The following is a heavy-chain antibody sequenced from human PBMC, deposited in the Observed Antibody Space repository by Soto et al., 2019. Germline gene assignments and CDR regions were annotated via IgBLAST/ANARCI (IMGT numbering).Heavy chain of an antibody. D-gene: IGHD5-12*01. CDR3: ARDRDYIEDLDY. Sequence: PGGSLSLSRPAAGLSLSRYSMTCERKAPGMGLEWVAHIDSTATTISYADSVRGRFTISRDDAKNSLYLQMSSLRAEDTAIYYCARDRDYIEDLDYWGLGTLVTVSS. J-gene: IGHJ4*02. CDR1: GLSLSRYS. V-gene: IGHV3-48*04. CDR2: IDSTATTI.